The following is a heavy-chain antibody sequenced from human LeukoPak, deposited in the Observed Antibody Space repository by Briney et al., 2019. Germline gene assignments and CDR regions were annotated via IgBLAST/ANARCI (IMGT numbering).Heavy chain of an antibody. V-gene: IGHV3-66*01. J-gene: IGHJ6*03. CDR2: IYSGGST. CDR1: EFSVGSNY. D-gene: IGHD4-17*01. CDR3: ARGDYTQSYYYYYYMDV. Sequence: GGSLRLSCAASEFSVGSNYMTWVRQAPGKGLEWVSLIYSGGSTYYADSVKGRFTISRDNSKNTLYLQMNSLRAEDTAVYYCARGDYTQSYYYYYYMDVWGKGTTVTVSS.